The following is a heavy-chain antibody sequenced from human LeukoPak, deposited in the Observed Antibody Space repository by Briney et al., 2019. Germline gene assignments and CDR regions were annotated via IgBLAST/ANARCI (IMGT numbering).Heavy chain of an antibody. V-gene: IGHV1-24*01. Sequence: GASVKVSCKVSGYTLTELSMHWVRQAPGKGLEWMGGFDPEDGETIYAQKFQGRVTMTEDTSTDTAYMELSSLRSEDTAVYYCATANYYDSSGCNEGWGQGTLVTVSS. J-gene: IGHJ4*02. CDR1: GYTLTELS. CDR3: ATANYYDSSGCNEG. CDR2: FDPEDGET. D-gene: IGHD3-22*01.